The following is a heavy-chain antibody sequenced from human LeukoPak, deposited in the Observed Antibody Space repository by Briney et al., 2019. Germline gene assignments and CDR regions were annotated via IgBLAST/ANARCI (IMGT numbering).Heavy chain of an antibody. Sequence: GGSLRLSCAASGFIFSSYAMHWVRQAPGKGREWVAVISYDGSNKYYADSVKGRFTISRDNSKNTLYLQMNSLRAEDTAVYYCARDGRYSSSWHQYYYYMDVWGKGTTVTVSS. CDR3: ARDGRYSSSWHQYYYYMDV. D-gene: IGHD6-13*01. J-gene: IGHJ6*03. V-gene: IGHV3-30-3*01. CDR1: GFIFSSYA. CDR2: ISYDGSNK.